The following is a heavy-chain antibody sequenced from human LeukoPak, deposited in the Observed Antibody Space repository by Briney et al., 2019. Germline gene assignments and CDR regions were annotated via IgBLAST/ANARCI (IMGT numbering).Heavy chain of an antibody. CDR2: INPNSGGT. CDR1: GYTFTGYY. V-gene: IGHV1-2*02. J-gene: IGHJ4*02. D-gene: IGHD3-10*01. Sequence: ASVKVSCKASGYTFTGYYMHWVRQAPGQGLEWMGWINPNSGGTNYAQKFQGRVTMTRDTSISTAYMELSRLRSDDTAVYYCARDGDLRFGELPDYWGRGTLVTVSS. CDR3: ARDGDLRFGELPDY.